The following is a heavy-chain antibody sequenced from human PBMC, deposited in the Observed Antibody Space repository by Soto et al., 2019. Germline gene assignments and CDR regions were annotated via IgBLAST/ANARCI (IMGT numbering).Heavy chain of an antibody. V-gene: IGHV6-1*01. J-gene: IGHJ4*02. CDR3: ARGVAGSGFDL. CDR1: GDSVSSNTAA. CDR2: TYYRSNWRH. Sequence: SQTLSLTCAISGDSVSSNTAAWNWIRSPPSRGLEWLGRTYYRSNWRHDYAVSVKSRITVNPGTSKNHFSLQLNSVTPDDTAVYYCARGVAGSGFDLWGQGTLVTVSS. D-gene: IGHD6-19*01.